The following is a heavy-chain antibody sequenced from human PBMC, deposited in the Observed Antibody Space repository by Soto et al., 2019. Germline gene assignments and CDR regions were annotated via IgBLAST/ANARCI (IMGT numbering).Heavy chain of an antibody. Sequence: GGSLRLSCAASGFTFRRHAMHWIRQAPGKRPEWLAIIWYDGSRKLYADSVKGRFNISRDNSNNALYLQMNSLRAEDTAVYYCERGTLELWFGPWGQGTLVTVSS. CDR1: GFTFRRHA. D-gene: IGHD3-3*01. V-gene: IGHV3-33*01. CDR2: IWYDGSRK. J-gene: IGHJ5*02. CDR3: ERGTLELWFGP.